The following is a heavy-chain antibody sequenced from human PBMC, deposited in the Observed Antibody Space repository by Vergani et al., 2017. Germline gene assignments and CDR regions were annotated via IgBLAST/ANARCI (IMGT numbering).Heavy chain of an antibody. D-gene: IGHD1-26*01. J-gene: IGHJ6*02. CDR3: AREVGSYYPRSHYYYGMDV. V-gene: IGHV3-7*01. Sequence: EVLLVESGGGLVQPGGSLRLSCAASGFTFSAYWMNWVRQAPGKGLEWVANIKQDGSEKYYVDSVKGRFTISRDNANNLVYLQMSSVRADDTAVYYCAREVGSYYPRSHYYYGMDVWGQGTTVTVSS. CDR1: GFTFSAYW. CDR2: IKQDGSEK.